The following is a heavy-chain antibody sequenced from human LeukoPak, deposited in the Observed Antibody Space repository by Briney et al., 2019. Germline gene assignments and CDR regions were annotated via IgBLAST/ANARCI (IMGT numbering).Heavy chain of an antibody. D-gene: IGHD6-19*01. CDR1: GGSISSYY. CDR2: IYYSGST. V-gene: IGHV4-59*08. Sequence: ASETLSLTCTVSGGSISSYYWSWIRQPPGKGLEWIGYIYYSGSTNYNPSLKSRVTISVDTSKNQFSLKLSSVTAADTAVYYCARGKAVAGYNWFDPWGQGILVTVSS. J-gene: IGHJ5*02. CDR3: ARGKAVAGYNWFDP.